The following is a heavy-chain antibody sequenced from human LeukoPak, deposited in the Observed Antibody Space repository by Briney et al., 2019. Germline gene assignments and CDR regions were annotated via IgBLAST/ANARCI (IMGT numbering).Heavy chain of an antibody. J-gene: IGHJ5*02. Sequence: SETLSLTCAVYGGSFSGYYWSWIRQPPGKGLEWIGEINHSGSTNYNPSLKSRVTLSVDTSKNQFSLKLSSVTAADTAVYYCARGRARITMIVVANNWFDPWGQGTLVTVSS. CDR3: ARGRARITMIVVANNWFDP. V-gene: IGHV4-34*01. CDR2: INHSGST. D-gene: IGHD3-22*01. CDR1: GGSFSGYY.